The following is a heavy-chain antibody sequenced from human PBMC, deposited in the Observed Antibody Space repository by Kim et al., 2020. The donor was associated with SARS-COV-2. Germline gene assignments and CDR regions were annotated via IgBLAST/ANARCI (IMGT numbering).Heavy chain of an antibody. CDR3: AISQMEGNWFES. CDR2: TYYRSRWFT. Sequence: SQTLSLTCAISGDSVSSYSAAWNWIRQSPSRGLEWLGRTYYRSRWFTDYAPSVISRITVTPDTSKNHFSLHLNSVTPEDTALHYCAISQMEGNWFESRGKGPLVTVS. V-gene: IGHV6-1*01. D-gene: IGHD1-1*01. CDR1: GDSVSSYSAA. J-gene: IGHJ5*01.